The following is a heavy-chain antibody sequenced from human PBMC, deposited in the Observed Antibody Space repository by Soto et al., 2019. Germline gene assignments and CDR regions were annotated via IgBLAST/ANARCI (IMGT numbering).Heavy chain of an antibody. CDR3: ASNVDWNDGDYYGMDV. V-gene: IGHV1-18*01. J-gene: IGHJ6*02. CDR1: GYTFTSYG. Sequence: ASVKVSCKASGYTFTSYGISWVRQAPGQGLEWMGWISAYNGNTNYAQKLQGRVTMTTDTSTSTAYMELRSLRSDDTAVYYCASNVDWNDGDYYGMDVWGQGXTVTVYS. CDR2: ISAYNGNT. D-gene: IGHD1-1*01.